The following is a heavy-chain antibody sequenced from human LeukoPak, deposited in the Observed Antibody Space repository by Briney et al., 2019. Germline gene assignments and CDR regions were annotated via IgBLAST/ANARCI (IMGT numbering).Heavy chain of an antibody. CDR2: IYTSGST. V-gene: IGHV4-4*07. D-gene: IGHD3-3*01. CDR3: ARENDFWSGYAYDY. Sequence: KTSETLSLTCTVSGGSISSYYWSWLRQPAGKGLEWIGRIYTSGSTNYNPSLKSRVTMSVDTSKNQFSLKLSSVTAADTAVYYCARENDFWSGYAYDYWGQGTLVTVSS. J-gene: IGHJ4*02. CDR1: GGSISSYY.